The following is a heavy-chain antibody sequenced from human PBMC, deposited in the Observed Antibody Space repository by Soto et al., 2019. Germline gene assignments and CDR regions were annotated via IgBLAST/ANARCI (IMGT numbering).Heavy chain of an antibody. CDR1: GYSFSIYW. CDR2: IHPGDPEI. D-gene: IGHD6-19*01. V-gene: IGHV5-51*01. Sequence: GESLKISCKGSGYSFSIYWIGWVRQMPGKGLELMGIIHPGDPEIRYSPSFQGQVTIPADKSINTAYLQWNSLKAADSAMYYCARLLLPPSGWSYWGQGTLVTVSS. J-gene: IGHJ4*02. CDR3: ARLLLPPSGWSY.